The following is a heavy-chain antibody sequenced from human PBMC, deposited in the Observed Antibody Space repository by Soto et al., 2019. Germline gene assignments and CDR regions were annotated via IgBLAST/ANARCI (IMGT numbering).Heavy chain of an antibody. V-gene: IGHV3-7*01. J-gene: IGHJ4*02. CDR3: ARAQINGWKFDY. D-gene: IGHD6-19*01. CDR2: IKQDGSEN. Sequence: EVQLVESGGGLVQPGGSLRLSCAAAGFTFSNYWMSWVRQAPGKGLEWVANIKQDGSENYYVDSVKGRFTTSRDKTKNAFYLQMNSLIAEDTAVYYCARAQINGWKFDYWGRGPLVNVSS. CDR1: GFTFSNYW.